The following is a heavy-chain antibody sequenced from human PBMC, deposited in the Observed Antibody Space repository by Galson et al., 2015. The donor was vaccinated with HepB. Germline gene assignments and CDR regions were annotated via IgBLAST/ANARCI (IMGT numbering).Heavy chain of an antibody. J-gene: IGHJ6*02. V-gene: IGHV3-53*05. CDR3: ARDRKYCSSTSCYFSYYYYYGMDV. D-gene: IGHD2-2*01. Sequence: SLRLSCAVSGFTVSSNYMNWVRQAPGKGLEWVSIIYSGGSTYYADSVKGRFTISRDISKNTLYLQMNSLRAEDTAVYYCARDRKYCSSTSCYFSYYYYYGMDVWGQGTTVTVSS. CDR2: IYSGGST. CDR1: GFTVSSNY.